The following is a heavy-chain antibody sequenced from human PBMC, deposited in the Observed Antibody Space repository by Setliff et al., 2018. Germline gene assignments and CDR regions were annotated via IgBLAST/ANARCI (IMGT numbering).Heavy chain of an antibody. CDR2: ISRGGNTI. D-gene: IGHD1-26*01. V-gene: IGHV3-11*04. CDR3: AREVVGAPSTFDI. J-gene: IGHJ3*02. CDR1: GFTFSDYY. Sequence: GESLTISCAASGFTFSDYYMTWIRQAPGKGLEWVSYISRGGNTIYYADSVKGRFTISRDNARDSLFLQMSSLRAEDTAVYYCAREVVGAPSTFDIWGQGTMVTV.